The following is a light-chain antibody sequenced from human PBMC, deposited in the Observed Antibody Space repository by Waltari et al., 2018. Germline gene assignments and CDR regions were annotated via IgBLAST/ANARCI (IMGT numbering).Light chain of an antibody. CDR1: SPNTVMNH. V-gene: IGLV1-44*01. CDR2: SNN. Sequence: QSVLTQPPSTSGTPGQGVTTAGSGTSPNTVMNHVRRCQQLPTPAPTPLILSNNDRPSWGPYRFSGSKSGTSVSLPISGLQSEDEADYYCAAWDDSRNGVVFGGGTKLSVL. CDR3: AAWDDSRNGVV. J-gene: IGLJ2*01.